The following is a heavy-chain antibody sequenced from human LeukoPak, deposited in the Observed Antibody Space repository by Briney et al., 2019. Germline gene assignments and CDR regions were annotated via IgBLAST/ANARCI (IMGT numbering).Heavy chain of an antibody. J-gene: IGHJ5*02. CDR1: AYSISDGFV. Sequence: SETLSLTCTVSAYSISDGFVWGWIRQAPGKGLEWIGSIYHSGTSYYNPSLKSRISMSVDTSKDQFSLNLSSVTAADTAVYYCTRLSHVAGAPKVSWFDPWGQGTLVTVSS. CDR2: IYHSGTS. V-gene: IGHV4-38-2*02. CDR3: TRLSHVAGAPKVSWFDP. D-gene: IGHD1-26*01.